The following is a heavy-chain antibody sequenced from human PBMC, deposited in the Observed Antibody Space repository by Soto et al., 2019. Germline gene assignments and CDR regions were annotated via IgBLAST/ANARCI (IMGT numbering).Heavy chain of an antibody. CDR1: GFTFSSYA. J-gene: IGHJ5*02. Sequence: PGGSLRLSCAASGFTFSSYAMNWVRQTQEKGLEWVSSISSTSSYTHYSDSVKGRVTMSLDTSNNQFSLKLTSVTAADTAMYYCARDSIVGAGPFDPWGQGTLVTVSS. CDR3: ARDSIVGAGPFDP. CDR2: ISSTSSYT. D-gene: IGHD1-26*01. V-gene: IGHV3-21*04.